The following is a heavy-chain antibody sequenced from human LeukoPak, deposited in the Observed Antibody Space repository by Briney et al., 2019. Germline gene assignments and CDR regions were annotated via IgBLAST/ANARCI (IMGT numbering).Heavy chain of an antibody. D-gene: IGHD1-20*01. Sequence: GGSLRLSCAASGFSFSSYEMNWVRQAPGKGLEWVSSISSSSSNIYYADSVKGRFTISRDNAKNSLYLQMNSLRVEDTAVYYCARKKGGDIYNWNEPDSWFDPWGQGTLVTVSS. CDR1: GFSFSSYE. CDR3: ARKKGGDIYNWNEPDSWFDP. J-gene: IGHJ5*02. V-gene: IGHV3-21*01. CDR2: ISSSSSNI.